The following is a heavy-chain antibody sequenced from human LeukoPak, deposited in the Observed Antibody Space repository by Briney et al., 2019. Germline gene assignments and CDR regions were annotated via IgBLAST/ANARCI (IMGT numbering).Heavy chain of an antibody. J-gene: IGHJ4*02. CDR2: ISTNGGST. Sequence: GGSLRLSCEASGFTFSSYAMSWVRQAPGKGLEWVSGISTNGGSTSYADSVKGRLTISRDNSKNTLYLQMNSLRAEDTAVYYCARKIAGRLSYFDYWGQGTLVTVSS. V-gene: IGHV3-23*01. D-gene: IGHD6-6*01. CDR1: GFTFSSYA. CDR3: ARKIAGRLSYFDY.